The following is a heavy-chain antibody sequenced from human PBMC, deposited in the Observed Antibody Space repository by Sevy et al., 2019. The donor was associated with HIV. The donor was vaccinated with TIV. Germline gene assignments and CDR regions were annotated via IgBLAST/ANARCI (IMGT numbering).Heavy chain of an antibody. CDR1: GFTFSSYA. CDR2: ISGSGGSGDKT. CDR3: ARKDGSRCYFDY. J-gene: IGHJ4*02. V-gene: IGHV3-23*01. D-gene: IGHD3-22*01. Sequence: GGSLRLSCAASGFTFSSYAMNWVRQAPGKGLEWVSGISGSGGSGDKTNYADSVKGRFTISRDDSKNSLDLQLNSLRGEDKAIYYCARKDGSRCYFDYWGQGTLVTVSS.